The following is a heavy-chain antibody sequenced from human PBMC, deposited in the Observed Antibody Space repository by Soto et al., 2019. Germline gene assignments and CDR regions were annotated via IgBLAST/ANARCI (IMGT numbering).Heavy chain of an antibody. D-gene: IGHD6-6*01. J-gene: IGHJ4*02. CDR3: ARVPSSSVVFDY. CDR2: IYYSGST. Sequence: PSETLSLTCTVSGGSISSSSYYWGWIRQPPGKGLEWIGYIYYSGSTYYNPSLKSRVTISVDTSKNQFSLKLSSVTAADTAVYYCARVPSSSVVFDYWGQGTLVTVSS. V-gene: IGHV4-31*03. CDR1: GGSISSSSYY.